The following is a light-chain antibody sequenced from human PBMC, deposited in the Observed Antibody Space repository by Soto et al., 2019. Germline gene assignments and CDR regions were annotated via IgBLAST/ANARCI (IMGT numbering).Light chain of an antibody. Sequence: QSALTQPASVSGSPGQSITISCTGTSSDVGGYNLVSWYQQHPDKAPKLMISEVSKRPSGISDRFSGSKSGSTASLTISGLQAEDEADYYCCSYAGTSTHTVFGGGTQLTVL. J-gene: IGLJ7*01. V-gene: IGLV2-23*02. CDR3: CSYAGTSTHTV. CDR1: SSDVGGYNL. CDR2: EVS.